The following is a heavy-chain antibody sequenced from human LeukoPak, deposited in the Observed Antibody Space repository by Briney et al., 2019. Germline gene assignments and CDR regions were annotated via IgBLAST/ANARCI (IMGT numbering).Heavy chain of an antibody. CDR1: GGSFSGYY. CDR3: ARPTYTPDDAFDI. Sequence: SETLSLTCAVYGGSFSGYYWSWIRQPPGKGLEWIGEINHSGSTYYNPSLKSRVTISVDTSKNQFSLKLSSVTAADTAVYYCARPTYTPDDAFDIWGQGTMVTVSS. CDR2: INHSGST. V-gene: IGHV4-34*01. D-gene: IGHD3-16*01. J-gene: IGHJ3*02.